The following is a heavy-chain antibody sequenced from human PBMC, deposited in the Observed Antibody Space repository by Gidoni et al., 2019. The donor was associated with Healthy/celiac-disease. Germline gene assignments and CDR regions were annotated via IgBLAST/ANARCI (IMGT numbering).Heavy chain of an antibody. Sequence: QWVRQARGQRLEWIGWIVVGSGNTNYAQKLQERVTITRDMSTSTAYMELSSLRYEDTAVYYCAADLRYNWNQIDAFDIWGQGTMVTVSS. V-gene: IGHV1-58*01. D-gene: IGHD1-20*01. CDR3: AADLRYNWNQIDAFDI. J-gene: IGHJ3*02. CDR2: IVVGSGNT.